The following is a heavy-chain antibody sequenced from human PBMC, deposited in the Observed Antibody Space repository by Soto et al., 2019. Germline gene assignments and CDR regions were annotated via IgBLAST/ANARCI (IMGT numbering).Heavy chain of an antibody. Sequence: ASVKVSCKASGYAFTSFGTSWVRQAPGQGLEWMGWISAYNGNTNYAQKLQGRVTMTTDTSTSTAYMELRSLRSDDTAVYYCARDGAVPSETDYWGQGTLVTVSS. D-gene: IGHD6-19*01. CDR2: ISAYNGNT. CDR1: GYAFTSFG. J-gene: IGHJ4*02. CDR3: ARDGAVPSETDY. V-gene: IGHV1-18*01.